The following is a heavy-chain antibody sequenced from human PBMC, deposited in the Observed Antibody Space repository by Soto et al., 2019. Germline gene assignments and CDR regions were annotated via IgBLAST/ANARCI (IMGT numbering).Heavy chain of an antibody. J-gene: IGHJ6*01. CDR1: GFTFSTYG. V-gene: IGHV3-30*18. CDR3: AKGQHCSSTSCYFNYDGVDV. D-gene: IGHD2-2*01. Sequence: QVQLVESGGGVVQPGRSLRLSCAASGFTFSTYGMHWVRQAPGKGLEWVAVISYDGSNKYYADSVKGRLTISRDNSKNTLYLQMNCMRAEDTVVYYCAKGQHCSSTSCYFNYDGVDVW. CDR2: ISYDGSNK.